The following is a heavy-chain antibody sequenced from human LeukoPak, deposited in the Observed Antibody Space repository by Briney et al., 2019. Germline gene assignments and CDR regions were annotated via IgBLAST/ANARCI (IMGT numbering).Heavy chain of an antibody. CDR1: GDSISSTTHY. Sequence: PSETLSRTCTVSGDSISSTTHYWGWIRQPPGAPLEWIANIFYLGATAYNPTLQRRVPISRDTAKNQFPLTLRSVTAADTATYYGARVAWGDVASCPNWLDPWGQGTLVTVSP. V-gene: IGHV4-39*06. D-gene: IGHD3-16*01. J-gene: IGHJ5*02. CDR2: IFYLGAT. CDR3: ARVAWGDVASCPNWLDP.